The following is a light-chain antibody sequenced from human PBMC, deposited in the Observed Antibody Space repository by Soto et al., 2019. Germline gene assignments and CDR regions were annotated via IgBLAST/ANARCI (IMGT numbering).Light chain of an antibody. CDR3: QHYQSGHPIA. Sequence: EILLTQSPDTLSLSPGERATLSCRAAQSVGTRLAWYQHKTGQAPRLLISGASSRATGIPYRFTDSGSETSFSLTIRRLEPEDFALDYCQHYQSGHPIAFVQGTRLETK. J-gene: IGKJ5*01. CDR1: QSVGTR. V-gene: IGKV3-20*01. CDR2: GAS.